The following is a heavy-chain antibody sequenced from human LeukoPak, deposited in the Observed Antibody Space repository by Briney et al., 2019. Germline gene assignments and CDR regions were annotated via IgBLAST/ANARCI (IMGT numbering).Heavy chain of an antibody. CDR2: IFYSGQT. J-gene: IGHJ5*02. CDR1: GGSLSSYY. D-gene: IGHD1-7*01. CDR3: ASVVRYNWNSLMGFDP. Sequence: PSDTLSLTCAVSGGSLSSYYWIWIRQPPGKGLEYIGSIFYSGQTNYNPSLKSRVTISVDTSKNQFSLELSSVTAADTGVYYCASVVRYNWNSLMGFDPWGQGTLVTVSS. V-gene: IGHV4-59*07.